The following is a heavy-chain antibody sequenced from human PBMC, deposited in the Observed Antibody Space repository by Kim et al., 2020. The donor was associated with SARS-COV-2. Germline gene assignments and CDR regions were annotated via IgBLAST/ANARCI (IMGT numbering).Heavy chain of an antibody. J-gene: IGHJ3*02. CDR3: AIYGSGNDAFDI. D-gene: IGHD3-10*01. CDR2: FDPEDGET. Sequence: ASVKVSCKVSGYTLTELSMHWVRQAPGKGLEWMGGFDPEDGETIYAQKFQGIVTMTEDTSTDTAYMELSSLRSEDTAVYYCAIYGSGNDAFDIWGQGTMVTVSS. V-gene: IGHV1-24*01. CDR1: GYTLTELS.